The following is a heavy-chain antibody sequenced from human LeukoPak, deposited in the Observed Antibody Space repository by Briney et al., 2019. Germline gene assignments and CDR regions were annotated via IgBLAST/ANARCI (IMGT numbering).Heavy chain of an antibody. J-gene: IGHJ4*02. CDR2: ISAYNGNA. Sequence: ASVKVSCMASGYTFTNYGYSWVRQAPGQGLEWMGWISAYNGNADYAQKFQGRVNMTTDTSTSTVYMELRRLASDDTAMYYCAIDSITMVRLSSAIPYFDYWGQGTLVTVSS. CDR1: GYTFTNYG. V-gene: IGHV1-18*01. CDR3: AIDSITMVRLSSAIPYFDY. D-gene: IGHD3-10*01.